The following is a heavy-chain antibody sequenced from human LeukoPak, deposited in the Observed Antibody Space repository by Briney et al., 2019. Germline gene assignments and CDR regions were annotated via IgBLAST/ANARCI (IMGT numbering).Heavy chain of an antibody. CDR2: ISGSGGST. CDR1: GFTLSSYA. CDR3: AKDRFASGDFDY. J-gene: IGHJ4*02. Sequence: GGSLRLSCAASGFTLSSYAMSWVRQPPGKGLEWVSAISGSGGSTYYADSVKGRFTISRDNSKNTLYLQMNSLRAEDTAVYYCAKDRFASGDFDYWGQGTLVTVSS. D-gene: IGHD1-26*01. V-gene: IGHV3-23*01.